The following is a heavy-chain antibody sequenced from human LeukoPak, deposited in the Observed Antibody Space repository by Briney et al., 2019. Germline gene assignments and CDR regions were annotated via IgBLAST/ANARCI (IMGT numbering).Heavy chain of an antibody. V-gene: IGHV5-51*01. D-gene: IGHD3-22*01. Sequence: GESLKISCKGSGYSFTSYWIGWVRQMPGKGLEWMGIIYPGDSDTRYSPSFQGQVTISADKSISTAYLQWIGLKASDTAMYYCARRRIAAAGVYYYDSSGYFNWFDPWGQGTLVTVSS. J-gene: IGHJ5*02. CDR1: GYSFTSYW. CDR2: IYPGDSDT. CDR3: ARRRIAAAGVYYYDSSGYFNWFDP.